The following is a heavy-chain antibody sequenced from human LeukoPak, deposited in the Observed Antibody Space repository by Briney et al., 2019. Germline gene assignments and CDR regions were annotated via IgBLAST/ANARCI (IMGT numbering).Heavy chain of an antibody. CDR3: ARGRIAVAALDY. CDR1: GGSFSGYY. V-gene: IGHV4-34*01. CDR2: INHSGST. Sequence: SETLSLTCAVYGGSFSGYYWSWIRQPPGKGLEWIGEINHSGSTNYNPSLKSRVTISVDTSKNQFSLKLSSVIAADTAVYYCARGRIAVAALDYWGQGTLVTVSS. D-gene: IGHD6-19*01. J-gene: IGHJ4*02.